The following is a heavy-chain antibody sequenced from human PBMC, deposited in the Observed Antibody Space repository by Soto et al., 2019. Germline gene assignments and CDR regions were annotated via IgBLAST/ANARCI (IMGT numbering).Heavy chain of an antibody. J-gene: IGHJ6*04. V-gene: IGHV3-66*01. CDR2: IQSGGTT. CDR1: GFTVSSKY. D-gene: IGHD2-15*01. CDR3: GRDVVLCDGGRGYGIPLDF. Sequence: GGSLRLSCAASGFTVSSKYMTWVRQAPGKGLEWVSLIQSGGTTYYADSVKGRFTISRDTSENTLHLQMDSLRVEDTAVYYCGRDVVLCDGGRGYGIPLDFWGKGTTVPVSP.